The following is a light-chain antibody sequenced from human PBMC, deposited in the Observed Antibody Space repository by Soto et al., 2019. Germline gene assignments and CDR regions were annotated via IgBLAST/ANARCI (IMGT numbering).Light chain of an antibody. CDR2: LGS. CDR1: QSLLHSNGYNY. Sequence: DIVMTQSPLSLPVTPGEPASISCRSSQSLLHSNGYNYLDWYLKKPGQSPQLLIYLGSNRASGVPDRFSSSVSGTDFTLKISRVEAEYVGVYYCMQAQQTPLTFVGGTKVEIK. J-gene: IGKJ4*01. V-gene: IGKV2-28*01. CDR3: MQAQQTPLT.